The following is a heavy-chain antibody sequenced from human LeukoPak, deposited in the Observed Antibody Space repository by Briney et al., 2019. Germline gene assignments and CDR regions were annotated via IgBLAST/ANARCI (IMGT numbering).Heavy chain of an antibody. J-gene: IGHJ4*02. D-gene: IGHD5-24*01. CDR3: AKDRLRDGYNQRDFDY. V-gene: IGHV3-23*01. CDR1: GFTFSSFA. Sequence: GGSLRLSCAASGFTFSSFAMSWVRQAPGKRLEWVSGISGSGRRTNYADSVKGRFTISRDNSKNTLYLQINTLRAEDTAIYYCAKDRLRDGYNQRDFDYWGQGTLVTVSS. CDR2: ISGSGRRT.